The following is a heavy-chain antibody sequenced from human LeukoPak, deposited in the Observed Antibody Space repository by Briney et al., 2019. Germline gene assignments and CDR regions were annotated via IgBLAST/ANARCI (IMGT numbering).Heavy chain of an antibody. V-gene: IGHV1-46*01. Sequence: ASVKFSCKASGYTFTSYYMHWVRQAPGQGLEWMGIINPSGGSTSYAQKFQGRVTMTRDMSTSTVYMELSSLRSEDTAAYYCARDFCGGDCYSPVYFDYWGQGTLVTVSS. J-gene: IGHJ4*02. CDR1: GYTFTSYY. CDR3: ARDFCGGDCYSPVYFDY. CDR2: INPSGGST. D-gene: IGHD2-21*02.